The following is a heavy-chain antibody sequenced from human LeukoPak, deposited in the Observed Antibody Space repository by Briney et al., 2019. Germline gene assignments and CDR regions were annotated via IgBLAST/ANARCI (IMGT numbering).Heavy chain of an antibody. CDR1: EFTFSSYA. V-gene: IGHV3-30-3*01. D-gene: IGHD2-2*01. Sequence: PGASLRLSCAASEFTFSSYAMHWVRQAPGKGLEWVAVISYDGSNKYYADSVKGRFTISRDNSKNTLYLQMNSLRAEDTAVYYCARERRSTIDPWGQGTLVTVSS. CDR2: ISYDGSNK. CDR3: ARERRSTIDP. J-gene: IGHJ5*02.